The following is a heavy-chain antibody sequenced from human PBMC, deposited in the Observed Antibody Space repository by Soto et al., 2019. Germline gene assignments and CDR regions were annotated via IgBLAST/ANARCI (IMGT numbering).Heavy chain of an antibody. Sequence: QLHLRESGPGLVKPSETLSLTCTVSGGSITSSSYYWGWIRQPPGKGLEWIGSIYYSGSTYYNPSLKSRVSISVDTSKHQFSLTLSSVTAADTAVYYCATQEVGGTYVYTFDPWGQGTLVTVSS. CDR3: ATQEVGGTYVYTFDP. V-gene: IGHV4-39*01. CDR2: IYYSGST. CDR1: GGSITSSSYY. D-gene: IGHD1-26*01. J-gene: IGHJ5*02.